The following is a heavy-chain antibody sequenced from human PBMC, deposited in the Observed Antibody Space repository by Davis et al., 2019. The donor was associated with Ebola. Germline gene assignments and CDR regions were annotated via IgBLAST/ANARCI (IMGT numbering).Heavy chain of an antibody. J-gene: IGHJ6*02. D-gene: IGHD5/OR15-5a*01. CDR3: ARVKVSTPNYYYMDV. V-gene: IGHV6-1*01. Sequence: HSQTLSLTCAISGDSVFGKNGAWNWIRQSPSRGLEWLGRTYYTSKWHNDYGESVKSRITINPDTSKNQLSLHLNSVTPEDTAIYYCARVKVSTPNYYYMDVWGQGTTVTVSS. CDR2: TYYTSKWHN. CDR1: GDSVFGKNGA.